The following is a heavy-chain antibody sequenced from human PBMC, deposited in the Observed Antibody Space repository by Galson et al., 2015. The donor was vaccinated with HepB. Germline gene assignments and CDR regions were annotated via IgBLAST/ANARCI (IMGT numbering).Heavy chain of an antibody. CDR2: IKGDGTEK. D-gene: IGHD5-24*01. CDR1: GFTFSSHW. Sequence: SLRLSCAASGFTFSSHWMNWVRRAPGKGLEWVAIIKGDGTEKHYVDSVKGRFTISRDNAKNSLYLQMKSLRAEDTAVYYCARGAGWLFDSWGQGTLVTVSS. J-gene: IGHJ4*02. V-gene: IGHV3-7*01. CDR3: ARGAGWLFDS.